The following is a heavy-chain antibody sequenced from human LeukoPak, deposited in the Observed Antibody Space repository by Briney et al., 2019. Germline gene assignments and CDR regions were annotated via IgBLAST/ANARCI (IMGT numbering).Heavy chain of an antibody. J-gene: IGHJ5*02. Sequence: SETLSLTCTVSGGSISSYYWSWIRQPAGKGLEWIGRIYTSGSTNYNPSLKSRVTMSVDTSKNQFSLKLSSVTAADTAVYYCARADSGYDRGRFDPWAREPWSPSPQ. CDR2: IYTSGST. D-gene: IGHD5-12*01. CDR1: GGSISSYY. CDR3: ARADSGYDRGRFDP. V-gene: IGHV4-4*07.